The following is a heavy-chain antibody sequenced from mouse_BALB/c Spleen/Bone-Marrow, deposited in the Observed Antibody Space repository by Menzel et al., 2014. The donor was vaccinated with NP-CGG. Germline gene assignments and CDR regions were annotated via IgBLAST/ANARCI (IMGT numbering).Heavy chain of an antibody. Sequence: EVQLQQSGAKLVKPGASVKLSCTASGFNIKDTYMHWVKQRPEQGLEWIGRIDPANGNTKYDPKFQGKATITAGTSSNTAYLQLSSLTSEDTAVYYCARYYYGYYSDYWGRGTTLTVSS. D-gene: IGHD1-2*01. CDR2: IDPANGNT. CDR3: ARYYYGYYSDY. V-gene: IGHV14-3*02. CDR1: GFNIKDTY. J-gene: IGHJ2*01.